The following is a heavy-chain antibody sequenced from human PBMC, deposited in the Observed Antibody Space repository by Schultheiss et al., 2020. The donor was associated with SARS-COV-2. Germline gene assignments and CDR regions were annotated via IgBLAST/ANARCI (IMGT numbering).Heavy chain of an antibody. CDR1: GFTFSSYG. CDR3: AKGRYGDSHFDY. V-gene: IGHV3-21*04. D-gene: IGHD4-17*01. J-gene: IGHJ4*02. CDR2: ISSSSSYI. Sequence: GGSLRLSCAASGFTFSSYGMHWVRQAPGKGLEWVSSISSSSSYIYYADSVKGRFTISRDNSKNTLYLQMNSLRAEDTAVYYCAKGRYGDSHFDYWGQGTLVTVSS.